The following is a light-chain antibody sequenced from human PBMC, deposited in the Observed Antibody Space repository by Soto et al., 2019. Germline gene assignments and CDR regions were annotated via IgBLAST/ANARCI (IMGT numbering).Light chain of an antibody. Sequence: QSVLTQPASVSGSPGQSITVSCTGTNIDVGSYNLISWYQQHPGKAPKLMIYEANKRPSGVSNRFSGSKSGNTASLTISGLQAEDEAKYFCCTYASTSTSLVFGTGTKLTVL. CDR1: NIDVGSYNL. V-gene: IGLV2-23*01. J-gene: IGLJ1*01. CDR3: CTYASTSTSLV. CDR2: EAN.